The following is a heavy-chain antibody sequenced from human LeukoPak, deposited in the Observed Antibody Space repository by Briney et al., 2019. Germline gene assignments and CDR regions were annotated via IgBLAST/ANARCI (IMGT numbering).Heavy chain of an antibody. CDR3: ARDNFDWRPLDC. D-gene: IGHD3-9*01. Sequence: GGSLRLPCAGSGFTFSSHWMTWVRQTPGKGLEWVASIKHDGSEKNYVDSVKGRFTISRDNAKNSLYVEMNNLRGEDTAVYYCARDNFDWRPLDCWGQRTLVTVSS. CDR2: IKHDGSEK. V-gene: IGHV3-7*03. J-gene: IGHJ4*02. CDR1: GFTFSSHW.